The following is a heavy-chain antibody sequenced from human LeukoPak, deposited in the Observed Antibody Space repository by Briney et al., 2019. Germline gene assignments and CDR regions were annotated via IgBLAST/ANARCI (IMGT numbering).Heavy chain of an antibody. CDR3: ARADYYGSGSYHP. CDR1: GGSFSGYY. D-gene: IGHD3-10*01. CDR2: INHSGST. Sequence: PSETLSLTCAVYGGSFSGYYWSWIRQPPGKGLEWIGEINHSGSTNYNPSLKSRVTISVDTSKNQFSLKLNSVTAADTAVYYCARADYYGSGSYHPWGQGTLVTVSS. J-gene: IGHJ5*02. V-gene: IGHV4-34*01.